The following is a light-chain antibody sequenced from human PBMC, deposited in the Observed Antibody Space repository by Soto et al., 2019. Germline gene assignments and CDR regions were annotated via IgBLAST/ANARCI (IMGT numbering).Light chain of an antibody. CDR3: QQRSNWPPVT. Sequence: EIVLTQSPATLSLSPGERATLSCRASQSINRHLAWYRQKPGQAPRLLIYDASNRATGIPPRFSGSGYGTDFPLTISSLEPEDFGVYYCQQRSNWPPVTFGGGTKVEIK. V-gene: IGKV3-11*01. CDR2: DAS. J-gene: IGKJ4*01. CDR1: QSINRH.